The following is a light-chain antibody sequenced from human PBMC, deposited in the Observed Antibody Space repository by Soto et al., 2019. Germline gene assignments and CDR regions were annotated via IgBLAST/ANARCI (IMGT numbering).Light chain of an antibody. V-gene: IGLV1-40*01. CDR3: QSRDSSLSSSWV. CDR1: SSNIGAGYD. J-gene: IGLJ3*02. Sequence: QAVVTQPPSVSGAPGQRVTISCTGSSSNIGAGYDVNWYQQLPGTAPNLLISHNNNRPSGVPDRFSGSKSGTSASLAITGLQADDEAVYYCQSRDSSLSSSWVFGGGTKLTVL. CDR2: HNN.